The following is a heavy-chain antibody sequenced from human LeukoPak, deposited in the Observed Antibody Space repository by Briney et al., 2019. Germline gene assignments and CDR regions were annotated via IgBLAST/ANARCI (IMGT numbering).Heavy chain of an antibody. D-gene: IGHD3-22*01. J-gene: IGHJ4*02. V-gene: IGHV3-23*01. CDR1: GFTFSSSA. Sequence: PGGSLRLSCAASGFTFSSSAMNWVRQAPGKGLEWVSAISGSGGSTYYAGSVKGRFTISRDNSKNTLYLQMNSLRAEDTAVYYCAKVAVLYDSSGFSFLDHWGQGILVTVSS. CDR2: ISGSGGST. CDR3: AKVAVLYDSSGFSFLDH.